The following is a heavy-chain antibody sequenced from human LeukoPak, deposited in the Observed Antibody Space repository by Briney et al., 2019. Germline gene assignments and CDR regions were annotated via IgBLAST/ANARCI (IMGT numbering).Heavy chain of an antibody. V-gene: IGHV4-31*03. J-gene: IGHJ4*02. D-gene: IGHD2-8*01. CDR3: ASQLGPGGTAMVYSFAS. CDR2: IYYSGST. Sequence: SETLSLTCTVSGGSISSGGYYWSWIRQHPGKGLEWIGYIYYSGSTYYNPSLKSRVTISVDTSKNQFSLKLSSVTAADTAVYYCASQLGPGGTAMVYSFASGAQGTRVTVSS. CDR1: GGSISSGGYY.